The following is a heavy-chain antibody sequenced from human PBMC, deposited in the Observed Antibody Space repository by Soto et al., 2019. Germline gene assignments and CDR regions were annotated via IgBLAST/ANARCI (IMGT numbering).Heavy chain of an antibody. J-gene: IGHJ4*02. CDR1: GGSVSSGSYY. CDR2: IYYSGST. Sequence: QVQLQESGPGLVKPSETLSLTCTVSGGSVSSGSYYWSWIRQPPGKGLEWIGDIYYSGSTNYNPSLKSRVAVSVDTSENQFSLKLSSVTAADTAVYYCARAKWGYCSGGSCSTELGYWGRGTLVTVSS. D-gene: IGHD2-15*01. CDR3: ARAKWGYCSGGSCSTELGY. V-gene: IGHV4-61*01.